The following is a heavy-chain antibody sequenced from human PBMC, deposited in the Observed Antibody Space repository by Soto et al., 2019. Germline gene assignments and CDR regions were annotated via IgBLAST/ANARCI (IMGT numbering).Heavy chain of an antibody. Sequence: SETLSLTCSVSGGSISSGYYYWSWIRQPPGKGLEWIGNIYYSGNTYYNPSLKSRVTMSVDKSNNQFSLNLMSVTAADTATYYCARDSRTGCSSTDCYMSWGRGILVTVSS. CDR3: ARDSRTGCSSTDCYMS. CDR1: GGSISSGYYY. J-gene: IGHJ5*02. V-gene: IGHV4-30-4*01. CDR2: IYYSGNT. D-gene: IGHD2-2*01.